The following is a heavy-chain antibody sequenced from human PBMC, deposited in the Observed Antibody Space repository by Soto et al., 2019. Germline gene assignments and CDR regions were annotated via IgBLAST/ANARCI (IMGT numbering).Heavy chain of an antibody. CDR2: ISSSSSYI. CDR1: GFTFSSYS. V-gene: IGHV3-21*04. D-gene: IGHD6-13*01. J-gene: IGHJ4*02. CDR3: ARRGPGTYFDY. Sequence: PGGSLRLSCAASGFTFSSYSMNWVRQAPGKGLEWVSSISSSSSYIYYADSVKGRFTISRDNSKNTLYLQMNSLRTEDTAVYYCARRGPGTYFDYWGQGTLVTVSS.